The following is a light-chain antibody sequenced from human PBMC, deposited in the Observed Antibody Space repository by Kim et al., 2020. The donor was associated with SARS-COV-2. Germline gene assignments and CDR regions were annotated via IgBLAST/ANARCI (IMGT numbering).Light chain of an antibody. V-gene: IGKV1-5*03. Sequence: DIQMTQSPSTLSASVGDRVTITCRASQSISSWLAWYQQKPGKAPKLLIYKASSLESGVPSRFSGSGSGTEFTLTISSLQTDDFATYSCQQYETFFQRTKVDIK. CDR3: QQYET. CDR1: QSISSW. J-gene: IGKJ1*01. CDR2: KAS.